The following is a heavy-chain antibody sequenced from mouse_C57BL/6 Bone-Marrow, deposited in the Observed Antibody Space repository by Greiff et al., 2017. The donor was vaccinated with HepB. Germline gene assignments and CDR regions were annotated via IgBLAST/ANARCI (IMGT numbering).Heavy chain of an antibody. V-gene: IGHV1-81*01. Sequence: QVQLQESGAELARPGASVKLSCKASGYTFTSYGISWMKQRTGQGLEWIGEIYPRSGNTYYNEKFKGKATLTADKSSSTAYMELRSLTSEDSAVYFCANYGSSPWYFDVWGTGTTVTVSS. D-gene: IGHD1-1*01. CDR1: GYTFTSYG. CDR2: IYPRSGNT. CDR3: ANYGSSPWYFDV. J-gene: IGHJ1*03.